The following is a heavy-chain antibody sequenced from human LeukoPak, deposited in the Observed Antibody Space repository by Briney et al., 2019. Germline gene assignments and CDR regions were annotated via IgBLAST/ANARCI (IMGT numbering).Heavy chain of an antibody. CDR2: IYYSGTT. Sequence: SETLSLTCTVSGDSISSSGYYWGWIRQPPGKGLEWIGSIYYSGTTYYNPSLKSRVTISVDTSKNQLSLKLHSVTAADTAVYYCASSKPGYSYGSLHYFDYWAQGTLVTVSS. CDR1: GDSISSSGYY. CDR3: ASSKPGYSYGSLHYFDY. D-gene: IGHD5-18*01. V-gene: IGHV4-39*01. J-gene: IGHJ4*02.